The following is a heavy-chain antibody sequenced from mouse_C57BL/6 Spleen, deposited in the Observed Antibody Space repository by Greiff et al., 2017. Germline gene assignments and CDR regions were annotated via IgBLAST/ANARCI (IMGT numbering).Heavy chain of an antibody. Sequence: QVHVKQPGAELVMPGASVKLSCKASGYTFTSYWMHWVKQRPGQGLEWIGEIDPSDSYTNYNQKFKGKSTLTVDKSSSTAYMQLSSLTSEDSAVECCARYGLYAMDYWGQGTSVTVSS. CDR3: ARYGLYAMDY. V-gene: IGHV1-69*01. D-gene: IGHD1-1*02. CDR1: GYTFTSYW. J-gene: IGHJ4*01. CDR2: IDPSDSYT.